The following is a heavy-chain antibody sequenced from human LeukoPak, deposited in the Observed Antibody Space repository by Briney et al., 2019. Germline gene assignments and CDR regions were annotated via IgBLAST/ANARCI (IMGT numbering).Heavy chain of an antibody. CDR1: GGTFSSYA. Sequence: GASVKVSCKASGGTFSSYAISWVRQAPGQGLEWMGGIIPIFGTANYAQKFQGRVTITADESTSTAYMELSSLRSDDTAVYYCATGSMYYDILTGYYGKYYFDYWGQGTLVTVSS. D-gene: IGHD3-9*01. CDR2: IIPIFGTA. CDR3: ATGSMYYDILTGYYGKYYFDY. J-gene: IGHJ4*02. V-gene: IGHV1-69*13.